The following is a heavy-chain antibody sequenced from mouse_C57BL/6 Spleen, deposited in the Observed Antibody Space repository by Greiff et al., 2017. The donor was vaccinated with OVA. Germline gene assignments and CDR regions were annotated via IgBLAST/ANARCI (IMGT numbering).Heavy chain of an antibody. CDR3: ARFTTVVGGAMDY. D-gene: IGHD1-1*01. CDR2: IDPSDSET. Sequence: QVQLQQPGAELVRPGSSVKLSCKASGYTFTSYWMHWVKQRPIQGLEWIGNIDPSDSETHYNQKFKDKATLTVDKSSSTAYMQLSSLTSEDSAVYYCARFTTVVGGAMDYWGQGTSVTVSS. V-gene: IGHV1-52*01. J-gene: IGHJ4*01. CDR1: GYTFTSYW.